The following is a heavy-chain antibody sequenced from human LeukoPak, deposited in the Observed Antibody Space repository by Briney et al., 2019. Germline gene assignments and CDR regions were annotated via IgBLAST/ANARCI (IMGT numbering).Heavy chain of an antibody. V-gene: IGHV3-49*04. CDR1: GFTFGDYA. Sequence: GGSLRLSCTASGFTFGDYAMSWVRQAPGKGLEWVGFIRSKAYGGTTEYAASVKGRFTISRDDSKSIAYLQMNSLKTEDTAVYYCTRLTPVDAFDIWGQGTMVTVSS. CDR3: TRLTPVDAFDI. J-gene: IGHJ3*02. D-gene: IGHD2-15*01. CDR2: IRSKAYGGTT.